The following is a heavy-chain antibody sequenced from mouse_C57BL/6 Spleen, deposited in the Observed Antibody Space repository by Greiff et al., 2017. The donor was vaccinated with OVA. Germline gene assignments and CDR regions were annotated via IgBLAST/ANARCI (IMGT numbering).Heavy chain of an antibody. Sequence: VKLVESGAELARPGASVKLSCKASGYTFTSYGISWVKQRTGQGLEWIGEIYPRSGNTYYNEKFKDKVTLTADKSSSTAYMELRSLTSEDSAVYFCARSGTGTGAMDYWGQGTSVTVSS. CDR1: GYTFTSYG. D-gene: IGHD4-1*01. V-gene: IGHV1-81*01. CDR2: IYPRSGNT. J-gene: IGHJ4*01. CDR3: ARSGTGTGAMDY.